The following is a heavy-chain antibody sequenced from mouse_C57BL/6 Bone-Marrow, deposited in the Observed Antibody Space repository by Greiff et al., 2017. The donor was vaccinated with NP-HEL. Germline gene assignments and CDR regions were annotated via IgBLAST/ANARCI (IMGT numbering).Heavy chain of an antibody. J-gene: IGHJ3*01. D-gene: IGHD1-1*01. CDR1: GYTFTTYP. V-gene: IGHV1-47*01. CDR2: FHPYNDDT. Sequence: VQLQQSGAELVKPGASVTMSCKASGYTFTTYPIAWMKQNHGKSLEWIGNFHPYNDDTKYNEQFKGKATLTVEKSSSTVYLEHSRLTSYDTAVYDCERRDYGNLFAYWGQGTLVTVSA. CDR3: ERRDYGNLFAY.